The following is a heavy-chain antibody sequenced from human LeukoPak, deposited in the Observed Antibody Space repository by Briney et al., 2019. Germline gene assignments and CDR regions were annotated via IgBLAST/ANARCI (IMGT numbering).Heavy chain of an antibody. CDR3: ARDDYGVFDAFDV. J-gene: IGHJ3*01. V-gene: IGHV4-4*08. CDR2: VSKSGST. Sequence: PSETLSLTCTVSGGSITSHFWTWIRQAPGKGLEWVGYVSKSGSTNYNPSLQSRITISVDTSKNQFFLKLTSMTAADTAVYFCARDDYGVFDAFDVWGQGTVVTVSP. CDR1: GGSITSHF. D-gene: IGHD3-16*01.